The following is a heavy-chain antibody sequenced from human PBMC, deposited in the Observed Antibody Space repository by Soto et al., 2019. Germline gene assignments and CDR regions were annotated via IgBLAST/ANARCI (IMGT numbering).Heavy chain of an antibody. D-gene: IGHD3-9*01. CDR1: GYTFTGYY. CDR3: AKSNYGIFPSGPL. J-gene: IGHJ4*02. CDR2: INPNSGGT. Sequence: GGLVKVSCKASGYTFTGYYMHWVRQAPGQGLEWMGWINPNSGGTNYAQKFQGRVTMTRDTSISTAYMELSRLRSDDTAVYYCAKSNYGIFPSGPLWGQGTLVTVSS. V-gene: IGHV1-2*02.